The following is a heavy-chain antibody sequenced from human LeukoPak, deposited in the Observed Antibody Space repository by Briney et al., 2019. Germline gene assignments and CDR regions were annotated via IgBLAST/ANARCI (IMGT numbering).Heavy chain of an antibody. CDR2: IYYSGST. J-gene: IGHJ6*02. CDR3: ARGHSLEPLDTNPEEYYYYYGMDV. V-gene: IGHV4-59*01. D-gene: IGHD1-1*01. CDR1: GGSISSYY. Sequence: PSETLSLTCTVSGGSISSYYWSWIRQPPGKGLEWIGYIYYSGSTNYNPSLKSRVTISVDTSKNQFSLKLSSVTAADTAVYYCARGHSLEPLDTNPEEYYYYYGMDVWGQGTTVTVSS.